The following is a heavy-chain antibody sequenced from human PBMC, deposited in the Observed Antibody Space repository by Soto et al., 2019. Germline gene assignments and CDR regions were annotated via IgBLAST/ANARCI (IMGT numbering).Heavy chain of an antibody. V-gene: IGHV4-39*01. CDR3: ARRIGDQLLFWFDP. J-gene: IGHJ5*02. CDR1: GGSISSSSYY. CDR2: IYYSGST. Sequence: PSETLSLTCTVSGGSISSSSYYWGWIRQPPGKGLEWIGSIYYSGSTYYNPSLKSRVTISVDTSKNQFSLKLSSVTAADTAVYYCARRIGDQLLFWFDPWGQGTLVTVSS. D-gene: IGHD2-2*01.